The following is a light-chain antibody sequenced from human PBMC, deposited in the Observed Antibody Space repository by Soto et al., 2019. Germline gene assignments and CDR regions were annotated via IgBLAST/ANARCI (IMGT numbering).Light chain of an antibody. Sequence: DIPMTQSPSSLPASVGDRVTITCRASQSISTYLNWYQQKPGQAPKLLIYAASSFQSGVPSRFSGSVSGTDFTLTISSLQPEDFAVYYCQQSYSTPYNFGQGTKLEIK. CDR1: QSISTY. J-gene: IGKJ2*01. CDR2: AAS. CDR3: QQSYSTPYN. V-gene: IGKV1-39*01.